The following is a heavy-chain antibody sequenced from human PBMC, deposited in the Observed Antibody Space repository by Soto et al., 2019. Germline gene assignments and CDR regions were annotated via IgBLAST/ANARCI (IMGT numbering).Heavy chain of an antibody. Sequence: SETLSLTCAVYGGSFSGYYWSWIRQPPGKGLEWIGEINHSGSTNYNPSLKSRVTISVDTSKNQFSLKLSSVTAADTAVYYCARGRSGWYFSRYGMDVWGQGTTVTVSS. CDR2: INHSGST. D-gene: IGHD6-19*01. CDR3: ARGRSGWYFSRYGMDV. V-gene: IGHV4-34*01. CDR1: GGSFSGYY. J-gene: IGHJ6*02.